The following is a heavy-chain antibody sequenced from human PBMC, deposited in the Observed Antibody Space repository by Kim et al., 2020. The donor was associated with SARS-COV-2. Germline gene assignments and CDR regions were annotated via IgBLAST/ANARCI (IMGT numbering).Heavy chain of an antibody. CDR2: IWYDGSNK. V-gene: IGHV3-33*01. Sequence: GGSLRLSCAASGLTFSSYGMHWVRQAPGKGLEWVAVIWYDGSNKYYADSVKGRFPISRDNSKNTLYLQMNSLRAEDTAVYYCARGNYDILTGYSTGYYYYGMDVWGQGTTVTVSS. J-gene: IGHJ6*02. CDR1: GLTFSSYG. CDR3: ARGNYDILTGYSTGYYYYGMDV. D-gene: IGHD3-9*01.